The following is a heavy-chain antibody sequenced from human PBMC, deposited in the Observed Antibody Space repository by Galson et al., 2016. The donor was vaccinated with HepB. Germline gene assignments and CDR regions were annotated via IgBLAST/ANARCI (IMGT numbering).Heavy chain of an antibody. CDR2: IYWDDDK. J-gene: IGHJ4*02. Sequence: PALVKPTQTLTLTCTVSGFSLNTSGVGVGWIRQPPGKALEWLAVIYWDDDKRYSPPLRNRLTITKDISKNQVALIMTNMDPVDTATYYCAHRRHWGSRLGYYFDFWGQGTLVTVSS. CDR1: GFSLNTSGVG. D-gene: IGHD7-27*01. CDR3: AHRRHWGSRLGYYFDF. V-gene: IGHV2-5*02.